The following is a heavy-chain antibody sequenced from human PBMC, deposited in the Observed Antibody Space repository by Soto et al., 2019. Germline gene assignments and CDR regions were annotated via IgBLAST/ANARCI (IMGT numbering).Heavy chain of an antibody. Sequence: EVQLVESGGGLVQPGGSLRLSCAASGFTFSNYAMDWVRQAPGKVLEYVSGISSNGVGTYYANSVKDRFTISRDNSKNTLYLQMGSVRAEDMAVYYCARREQSDYYYMDVWGKGTSVTVSS. CDR1: GFTFSNYA. J-gene: IGHJ6*03. V-gene: IGHV3-64*01. CDR3: ARREQSDYYYMDV. CDR2: ISSNGVGT. D-gene: IGHD6-19*01.